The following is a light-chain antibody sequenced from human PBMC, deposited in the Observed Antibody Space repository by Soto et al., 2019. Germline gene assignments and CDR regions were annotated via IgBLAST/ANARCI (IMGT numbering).Light chain of an antibody. CDR1: SSDVGGYNY. J-gene: IGLJ3*02. CDR2: DVT. Sequence: QSVLTQPRSVSGSPGQSVTISCTGTSSDVGGYNYVSWYQQHPGKAPKLIIYDVTKRPSGVPDRFSASKSGNTASLTISGLQAEDEADYYCCSYAGSYTWVFGGGTQLNVL. CDR3: CSYAGSYTWV. V-gene: IGLV2-11*01.